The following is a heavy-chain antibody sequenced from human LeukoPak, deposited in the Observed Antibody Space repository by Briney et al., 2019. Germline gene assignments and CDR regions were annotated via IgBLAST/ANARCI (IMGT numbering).Heavy chain of an antibody. D-gene: IGHD3-10*01. Sequence: ASVKVSCKSSVYTFTSYGISWVRQAPGQGLEWMGWIGAYNGNTNYAQKLQGRVTMTTDTSTSTAYMELRSLVTDDTAVYYCAKVKSYYYDWGGYGIDYGGQGTLVTVS. V-gene: IGHV1-18*01. CDR1: VYTFTSYG. CDR3: AKVKSYYYDWGGYGIDY. J-gene: IGHJ4*02. CDR2: IGAYNGNT.